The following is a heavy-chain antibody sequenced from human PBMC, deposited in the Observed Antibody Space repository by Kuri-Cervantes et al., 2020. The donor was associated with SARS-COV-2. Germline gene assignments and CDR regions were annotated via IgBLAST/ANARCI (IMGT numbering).Heavy chain of an antibody. CDR2: TKHSGST. CDR1: GGSFNDYW. Sequence: ESLKISCAVYGGSFNDYWWSWVRQPPGTGLEWIGDTKHSGSTNCNPSLKSRVTISVDTSKNQFSLKLTSVTAADTAVYYCARGVPGFWGPGTLVTVSS. V-gene: IGHV4-34*01. J-gene: IGHJ4*02. CDR3: ARGVPGF.